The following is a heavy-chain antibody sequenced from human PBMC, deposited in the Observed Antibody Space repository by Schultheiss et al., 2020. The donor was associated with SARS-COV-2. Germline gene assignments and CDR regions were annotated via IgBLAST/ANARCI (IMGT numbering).Heavy chain of an antibody. CDR2: IYSGGST. V-gene: IGHV3-NL1*01. Sequence: GGSLRLSCAASGFTFSSYGMHWVRQAPGKGLEWVSVIYSGGSTYYADSVKGRFTISRDNSKNTLYLQMNRLRAEDTDVYYCARDPTPYYYGSGSYYADYFDYWGQGTLVTVSS. CDR1: GFTFSSYG. CDR3: ARDPTPYYYGSGSYYADYFDY. J-gene: IGHJ4*02. D-gene: IGHD3-10*01.